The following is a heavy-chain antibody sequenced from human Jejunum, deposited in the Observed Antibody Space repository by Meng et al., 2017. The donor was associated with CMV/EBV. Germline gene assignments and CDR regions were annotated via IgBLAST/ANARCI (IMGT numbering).Heavy chain of an antibody. CDR2: ISSSGNTI. D-gene: IGHD3-3*01. J-gene: IGHJ4*02. CDR3: TRVESGYYGYFDY. V-gene: IGHV3-48*03. CDR1: GFTFSSYE. Sequence: SGFTFSSYEMNWVRQAPGKGLECVSYISSSGNTIYYADSVKGRFTISRDNAKNTLYLQMNSLRAEDTAVYYCTRVESGYYGYFDYWGQGTPVTVSS.